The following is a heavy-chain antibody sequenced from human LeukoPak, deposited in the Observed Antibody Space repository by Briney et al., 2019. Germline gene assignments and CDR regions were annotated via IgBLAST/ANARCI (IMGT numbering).Heavy chain of an antibody. CDR3: AAGTAADY. V-gene: IGHV3-11*03. J-gene: IGHJ4*02. CDR1: GLPFSDYY. D-gene: IGHD6-13*01. CDR2: ISSSSSYT. Sequence: GGSLRLSCVVSGLPFSDYYMNWIRQAPGKGLEWISYISSSSSYTDYADSVKGRFTISRDNAKNVLYLQMNSLRVEDTAVYYCAAGTAADYWGLGTLVAVSS.